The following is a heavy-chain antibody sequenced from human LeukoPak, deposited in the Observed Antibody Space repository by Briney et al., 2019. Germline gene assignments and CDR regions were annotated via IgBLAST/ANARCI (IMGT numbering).Heavy chain of an antibody. V-gene: IGHV3-66*01. Sequence: GGSLRLSCAASGFTVSSNYMSWVRQAPGKGLEWVSVIYSGGSTYYADSVKGRFTISRDNSKNTLYLQMNSLRAEDTAVYYCAREDLNRGYSGYEGYWGQGTLVTVSS. J-gene: IGHJ4*02. CDR3: AREDLNRGYSGYEGY. CDR1: GFTVSSNY. D-gene: IGHD5-12*01. CDR2: IYSGGST.